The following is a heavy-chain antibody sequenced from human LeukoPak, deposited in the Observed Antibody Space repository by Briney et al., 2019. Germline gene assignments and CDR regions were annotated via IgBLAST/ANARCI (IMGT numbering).Heavy chain of an antibody. Sequence: PGGSLRRSCAASGFIFSSYDMNWVRQAPGKGLEGVSYMGSSSSTIHYADFVKGRFTISRDNAKNSLYLQMSILRAEDTAVYYCARGLRQRRDGLTGIFDNWGQGTLVTVSS. CDR2: MGSSSSTI. CDR3: ARGLRQRRDGLTGIFDN. CDR1: GFIFSSYD. V-gene: IGHV3-48*03. J-gene: IGHJ4*02. D-gene: IGHD5-24*01.